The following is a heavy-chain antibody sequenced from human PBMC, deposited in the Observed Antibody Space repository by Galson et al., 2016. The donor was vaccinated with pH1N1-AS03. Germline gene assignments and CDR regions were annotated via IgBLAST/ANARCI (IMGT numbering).Heavy chain of an antibody. D-gene: IGHD1-26*01. Sequence: PALVKPTQTLTLTCTISRFSLTTGGVGVAWVRQPPGKALEWLAHIYWNDNKLYRPSLKTRLTITKDTSKNQVVLTMTNMDPTDTATYYCARRSWDPKEGFDYWGQGTLVTVSS. V-gene: IGHV2-5*01. J-gene: IGHJ4*02. CDR1: RFSLTTGGVG. CDR2: IYWNDNK. CDR3: ARRSWDPKEGFDY.